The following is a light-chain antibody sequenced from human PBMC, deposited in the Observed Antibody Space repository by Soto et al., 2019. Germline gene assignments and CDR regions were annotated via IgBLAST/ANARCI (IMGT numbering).Light chain of an antibody. J-gene: IGLJ2*01. Sequence: QSVLTQPPSASGTPGQRVRISCSWSSANIKTNLVHWYQHLPGASPRLLIYNNDQRPSGVPDRFSASKSGTSASLAISGLRSEDEADYYCTATDDRLTGPVFGGGTKVTVL. CDR3: TATDDRLTGPV. V-gene: IGLV1-47*02. CDR1: SANIKTNL. CDR2: NND.